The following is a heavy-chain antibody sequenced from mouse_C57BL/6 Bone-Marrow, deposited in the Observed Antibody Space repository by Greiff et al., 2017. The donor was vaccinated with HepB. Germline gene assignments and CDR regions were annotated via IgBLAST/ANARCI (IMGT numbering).Heavy chain of an antibody. CDR3: VIHESSYDYEDYYAMDY. CDR1: GFSFNTYA. CDR2: IRSKSNNYAT. Sequence: EVQVVESGGGLVQPKGSLKLSCAASGFSFNTYAMNWVRQAPGKGLEWVARIRSKSNNYATYYADSVKDRFTISRDDSESMLYLQMNNLKTEDTAMYYCVIHESSYDYEDYYAMDYWGQGTSVTVSS. D-gene: IGHD2-4*01. V-gene: IGHV10-1*01. J-gene: IGHJ4*01.